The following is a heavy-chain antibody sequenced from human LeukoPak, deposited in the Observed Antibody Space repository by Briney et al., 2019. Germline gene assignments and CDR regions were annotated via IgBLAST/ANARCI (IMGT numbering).Heavy chain of an antibody. J-gene: IGHJ6*02. D-gene: IGHD2-2*01. V-gene: IGHV3-23*01. CDR3: ARWDIVVVPAAMRGYYGMDV. CDR1: GFSFSSFA. CDR2: IIDTGGAT. Sequence: GGSLRLSCAASGFSFSSFAMTWVRQAPGKGLEWVSGIIDTGGATYYADSVKGRFTISRDNSKNTLFLQMNSLRAEDTAVYYCARWDIVVVPAAMRGYYGMDVWGQGTTVTVSS.